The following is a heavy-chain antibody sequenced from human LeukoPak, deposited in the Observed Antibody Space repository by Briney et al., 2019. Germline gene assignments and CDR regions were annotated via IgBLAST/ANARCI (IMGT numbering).Heavy chain of an antibody. V-gene: IGHV4-39*07. CDR1: GGSISGSSFF. Sequence: SETLSLTCSVSGGSISGSSFFWGWLRQPPGDGLEWIGSIFNSGSTHYSPSLKSRVTMTVDTSKNQFSLKLSSVTAADTAVYYCARGEGIQEYNWFDPWGQGTLVTVSS. CDR2: IFNSGST. D-gene: IGHD5-18*01. CDR3: ARGEGIQEYNWFDP. J-gene: IGHJ5*02.